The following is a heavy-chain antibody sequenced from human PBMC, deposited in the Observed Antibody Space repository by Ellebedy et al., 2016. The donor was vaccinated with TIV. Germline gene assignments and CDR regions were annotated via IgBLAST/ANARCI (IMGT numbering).Heavy chain of an antibody. V-gene: IGHV3-23*01. CDR1: GFIFSNYP. D-gene: IGHD5-18*01. Sequence: GESLKISCAASGFIFSNYPMNWVRQAPGKGLEWVSGISGSGGASNFADSVKGRFAISRDNSENTVYLQMNSLRAEDTAVYYCARDPYNYGYFDYWGQGTLVTVSS. CDR2: ISGSGGAS. J-gene: IGHJ4*02. CDR3: ARDPYNYGYFDY.